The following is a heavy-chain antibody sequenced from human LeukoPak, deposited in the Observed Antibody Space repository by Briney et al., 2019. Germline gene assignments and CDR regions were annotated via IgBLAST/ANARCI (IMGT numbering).Heavy chain of an antibody. D-gene: IGHD4-23*01. V-gene: IGHV4-30-4*08. CDR1: GGSISSGPYF. Sequence: PSETLSLTCSVSGGSISSGPYFWSWIRQPPGKGLEWIGYIYYSGSTYYNPSLKSRVTISVDTSKNQFSLKLSSVTAADTAVYYCARREFGGDYGGNSVIDVTLDYWGQGTLVTVSS. CDR2: IYYSGST. CDR3: ARREFGGDYGGNSVIDVTLDY. J-gene: IGHJ4*02.